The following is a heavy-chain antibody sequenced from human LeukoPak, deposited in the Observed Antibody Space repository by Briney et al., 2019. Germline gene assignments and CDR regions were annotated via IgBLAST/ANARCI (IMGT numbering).Heavy chain of an antibody. Sequence: PGGSLRLSCAASGFTLSSHAMSWVRQAPGKGRGWVSSLCVSGGTTYHADSEKGRFSISRDHSKKTLYLQLNSLRAEDTAVYYCAKGGSTSRVTTSRVVFGYYYYLDVWGKGTPVTVSS. J-gene: IGHJ6*03. CDR1: GFTLSSHA. D-gene: IGHD4-17*01. CDR3: AKGGSTSRVTTSRVVFGYYYYLDV. V-gene: IGHV3-23*01. CDR2: LCVSGGTT.